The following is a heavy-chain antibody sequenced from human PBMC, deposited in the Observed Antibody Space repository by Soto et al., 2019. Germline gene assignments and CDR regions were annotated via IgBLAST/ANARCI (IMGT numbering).Heavy chain of an antibody. CDR3: ARDRGSSLGWLDY. J-gene: IGHJ4*02. CDR2: IKQDGSEK. Sequence: GGSLRLSCAASGFTFSSYWMSWVRQAPGKGLEWVANIKQDGSEKYYVDSVKGRFTISRDNAKNSLYLQMNSLRAEDTAVYYCARDRGSSLGWLDYWGQGTLVTVSS. V-gene: IGHV3-7*01. D-gene: IGHD3-3*01. CDR1: GFTFSSYW.